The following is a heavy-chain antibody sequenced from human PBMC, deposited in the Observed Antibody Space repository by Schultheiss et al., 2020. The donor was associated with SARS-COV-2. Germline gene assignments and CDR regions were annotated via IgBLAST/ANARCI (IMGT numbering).Heavy chain of an antibody. CDR1: GYSISSGYY. CDR3: ARAGIAARRTHWFDP. V-gene: IGHV4-38-2*01. J-gene: IGHJ5*02. CDR2: IYHSGST. Sequence: SETLSLTCAVSGYSISSGYYWGWIRQPPGKGLEWIGSIYHSGSTYYNPSLKSRVTISVDTSKNQFSLKLSSVTAADTAVYYCARAGIAARRTHWFDPWGQGTLVTVSS. D-gene: IGHD6-6*01.